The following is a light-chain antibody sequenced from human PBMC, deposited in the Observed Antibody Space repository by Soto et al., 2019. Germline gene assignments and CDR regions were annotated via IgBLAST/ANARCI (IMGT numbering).Light chain of an antibody. CDR1: QSVSRNY. J-gene: IGKJ1*01. V-gene: IGKV3-20*01. CDR3: QQYGSSRTWT. CDR2: GAS. Sequence: EIGLTQSPGTLSLSPGGRATLSCRASQSVSRNYVAWYQQKPGQAPRLLIYGASSRATGIPDRFSGSGSGTDFTLTISRLEPEDFAVYYCQQYGSSRTWTFGQGTKVDIK.